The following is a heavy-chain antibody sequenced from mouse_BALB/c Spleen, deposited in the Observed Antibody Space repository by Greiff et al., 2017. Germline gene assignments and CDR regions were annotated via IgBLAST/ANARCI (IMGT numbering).Heavy chain of an antibody. Sequence: EVQLVESGAELVKPGASVKLSCTASGFNIKDTYMHWVKQRPEQGLEWIGRIDPANGNTKYDPKFQGKATITADTSSNTAYLQLSSLTSEDTAVYYCASPLGLHHYYAMDYWGQGTSVTVSS. CDR2: IDPANGNT. V-gene: IGHV14-3*02. D-gene: IGHD3-1*01. CDR1: GFNIKDTY. CDR3: ASPLGLHHYYAMDY. J-gene: IGHJ4*01.